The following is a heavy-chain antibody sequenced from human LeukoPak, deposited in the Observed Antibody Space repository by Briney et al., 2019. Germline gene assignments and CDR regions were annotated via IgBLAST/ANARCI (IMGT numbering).Heavy chain of an antibody. D-gene: IGHD5-18*01. CDR1: GYTFTGYY. CDR2: INPNTGGI. J-gene: IGHJ4*02. V-gene: IGHV1-2*02. Sequence: ASVKVSCKSSGYTFTGYYMHWVRQAPGQGLEWMGWINPNTGGINYAQKFQGRVTMTRDTSISAAYMELSRLRSDDTAVYYCARDPYSKYFDYWGQGTRVTVSS. CDR3: ARDPYSKYFDY.